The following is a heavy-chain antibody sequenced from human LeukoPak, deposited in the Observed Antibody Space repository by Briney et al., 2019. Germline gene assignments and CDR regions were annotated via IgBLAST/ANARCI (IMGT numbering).Heavy chain of an antibody. V-gene: IGHV3-21*05. CDR2: ISSSSSYT. J-gene: IGHJ4*02. CDR1: GFTFSSYS. D-gene: IGHD5-12*01. Sequence: KPGGSLRLSCAASGFTFSSYSMNWVRQAPGKGREWVSYISSSSSYTNYADSVKGRFTISRDNAKNSLYLQMNSLRAEDTAVYYCARGGYSGYDWVDYWGQGTLVTVSS. CDR3: ARGGYSGYDWVDY.